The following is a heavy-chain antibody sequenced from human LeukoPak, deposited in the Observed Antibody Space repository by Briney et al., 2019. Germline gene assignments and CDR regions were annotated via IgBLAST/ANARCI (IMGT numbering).Heavy chain of an antibody. CDR2: ISSTSSHI. D-gene: IGHD2-2*02. CDR1: GFTVSSNY. CDR3: ARDFMDQLLYPVFDP. Sequence: NPGGSLRLSCVGSGFTVSSNYMNWVRQAPGKGLEWVSSISSTSSHIYYADSVKGRFTISRDNAENSLYLQMNSLGAEDTAVYYCARDFMDQLLYPVFDPWGQGTLVTVSS. J-gene: IGHJ5*02. V-gene: IGHV3-21*01.